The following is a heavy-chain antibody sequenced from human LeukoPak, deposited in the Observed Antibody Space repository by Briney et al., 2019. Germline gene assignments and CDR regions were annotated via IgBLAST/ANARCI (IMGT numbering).Heavy chain of an antibody. CDR1: GFTFSSYA. CDR2: ISYDGSNK. D-gene: IGHD3-9*01. J-gene: IGHJ6*04. Sequence: GRSLRLSCAASGFTFSSYAMHWVRQAPGKGLEWVAVISYDGSNKYYADSVKGRFTISRDNSKNTLYLQMNSLRAEDTAVYYCARGHERYDILTGYYYYYYGMDVWGKGTTVTVSS. V-gene: IGHV3-30*04. CDR3: ARGHERYDILTGYYYYYYGMDV.